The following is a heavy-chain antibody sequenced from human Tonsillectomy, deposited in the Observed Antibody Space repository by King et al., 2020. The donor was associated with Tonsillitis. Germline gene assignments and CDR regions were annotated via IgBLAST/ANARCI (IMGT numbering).Heavy chain of an antibody. J-gene: IGHJ6*02. V-gene: IGHV3-30*18. Sequence: VQLVESGGGVVQPGRSLRLSCAASGFTFSSYGMHWVRQAPGKGLEWVAVISYDGSNKYYADSVKGRFTISRDNSKNTLYLQMNSLRTEDTAVYYCAKVLLLLRQLILYFYCGMDVWGQGTTVTVSS. CDR3: AKVLLLLRQLILYFYCGMDV. CDR2: ISYDGSNK. CDR1: GFTFSSYG. D-gene: IGHD2-15*01.